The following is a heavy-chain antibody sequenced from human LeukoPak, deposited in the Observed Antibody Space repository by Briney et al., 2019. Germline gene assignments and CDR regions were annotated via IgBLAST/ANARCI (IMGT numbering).Heavy chain of an antibody. J-gene: IGHJ3*02. CDR1: GGTFSSYA. CDR2: IIPIFGTA. D-gene: IGHD3-3*01. Sequence: GSSVKVSCKASGGTFSSYAISWVRQAPGQGLEWMGGIIPIFGTANYAQKFQGRVTITTDESTSTAYMELSSLRSEDTAVYYCARAGYDFWSGYYTGAFDIWGQGTMVTVSS. V-gene: IGHV1-69*05. CDR3: ARAGYDFWSGYYTGAFDI.